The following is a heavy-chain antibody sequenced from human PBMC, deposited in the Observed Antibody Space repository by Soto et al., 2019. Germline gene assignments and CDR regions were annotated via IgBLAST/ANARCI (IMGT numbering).Heavy chain of an antibody. J-gene: IGHJ4*02. CDR2: IKSKTDGGTT. D-gene: IGHD1-26*01. CDR3: TTEIRWEQLPVY. V-gene: IGHV3-15*02. Sequence: EVQLVESGGALVKPGGSLRLSCAASGFTFSNAWMSWVRQAPGKGLEWVGRIKSKTDGGTTEYAAPVNDRFIISRDDSKNRLYLQMNSLRAEDTAVYYCTTEIRWEQLPVYWGQGTLVTVSS. CDR1: GFTFSNAW.